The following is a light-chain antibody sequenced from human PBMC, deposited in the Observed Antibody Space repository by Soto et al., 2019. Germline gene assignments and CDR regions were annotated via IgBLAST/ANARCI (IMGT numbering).Light chain of an antibody. J-gene: IGKJ1*01. CDR1: QSVRSY. Sequence: EIVLTHYPATLSLSPGVRATLSCRASQSVRSYLAWYQQKPGQAPRLLIYDASNRATGSPARFSGSGSGTDCPLTISSLEPEDFAVYYCQQRSNWPPPMTFGQGTKVEIK. CDR3: QQRSNWPPPMT. CDR2: DAS. V-gene: IGKV3-11*01.